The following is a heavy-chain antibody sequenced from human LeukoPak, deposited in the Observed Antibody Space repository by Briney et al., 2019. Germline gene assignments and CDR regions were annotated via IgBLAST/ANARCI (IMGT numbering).Heavy chain of an antibody. J-gene: IGHJ4*02. CDR1: GFTFSSYE. Sequence: GGSLRLSCAASGFTFSSYEMHWVRQAPGKGLEWVSYISSSGSTIYYADSVKGRFTISRDNSKNTLYLQMNSLRAEDTAVYYCAKDASGYSGYDYCSDWGQGTLVTVSS. CDR3: AKDASGYSGYDYCSD. V-gene: IGHV3-48*03. CDR2: ISSSGSTI. D-gene: IGHD5-12*01.